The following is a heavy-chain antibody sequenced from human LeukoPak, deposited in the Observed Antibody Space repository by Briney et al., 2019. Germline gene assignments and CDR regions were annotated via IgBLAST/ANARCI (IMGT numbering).Heavy chain of an antibody. V-gene: IGHV3-23*01. CDR2: ISGSGGST. Sequence: GGSLRLSCAASGFTFSSYAMSWFRQAPGKGLEWFSAISGSGGSTYYADSVKGRFTISRDNSKNTLYLQMNSLRAEDTAVYYCAKDLRPRDCYASSGYYAYDYWGQGTLVTVSS. CDR1: GFTFSSYA. D-gene: IGHD3-22*01. J-gene: IGHJ4*02. CDR3: AKDLRPRDCYASSGYYAYDY.